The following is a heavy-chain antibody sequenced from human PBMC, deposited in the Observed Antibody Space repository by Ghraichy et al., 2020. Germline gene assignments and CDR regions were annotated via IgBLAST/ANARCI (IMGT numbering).Heavy chain of an antibody. V-gene: IGHV3-15*01. CDR2: IKSKTDGGTT. J-gene: IGHJ4*02. Sequence: GGSLRLSCAASGFTFSNAWMSWVRQAPGKGLEWVGRIKSKTDGGTTDYAAPVKGRFTISRDDSKNTLYLQMNSLKTEDTAVYYCTTDRRDVPNWNYLQYSCYWGQGTLVTVSS. CDR3: TTDRRDVPNWNYLQYSCY. CDR1: GFTFSNAW. D-gene: IGHD1-7*01.